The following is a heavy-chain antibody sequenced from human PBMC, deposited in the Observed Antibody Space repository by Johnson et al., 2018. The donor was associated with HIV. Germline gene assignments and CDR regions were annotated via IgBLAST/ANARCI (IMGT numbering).Heavy chain of an antibody. Sequence: VQLVESGGGLVQPGGSLRLSCVVSGFTFSSHAMSWVRQAPGKGLEWVSAIRGSDGSTDYADSVKGRFTISRYNSKNTLYLQMNSLRAEDTVVYHCARAHYSDSSGHWGTGAFDIWGQGTMVTVSS. D-gene: IGHD3-22*01. CDR2: IRGSDGST. J-gene: IGHJ3*02. V-gene: IGHV3-23*04. CDR1: GFTFSSHA. CDR3: ARAHYSDSSGHWGTGAFDI.